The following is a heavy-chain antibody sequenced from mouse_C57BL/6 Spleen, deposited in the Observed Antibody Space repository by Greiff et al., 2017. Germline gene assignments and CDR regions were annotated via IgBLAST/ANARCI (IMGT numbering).Heavy chain of an antibody. V-gene: IGHV5-9*01. CDR3: ARDGNYDYAMDY. J-gene: IGHJ4*01. CDR1: GFTFSSYT. D-gene: IGHD2-1*01. Sequence: DVMLVESGGGLVKPGGSLKLSCAASGFTFSSYTMSWVRQTPEKRLEWVATISGGGGNTYYPDSVKGRFTISRDNAKNTLYLPMSSLRSEDTALYYCARDGNYDYAMDYWGQGTSVTVSS. CDR2: ISGGGGNT.